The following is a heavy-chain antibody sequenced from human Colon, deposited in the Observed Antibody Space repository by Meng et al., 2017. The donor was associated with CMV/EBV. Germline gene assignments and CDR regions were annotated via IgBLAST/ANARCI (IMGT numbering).Heavy chain of an antibody. CDR3: TRMAGNYCPTGVCPEVFED. J-gene: IGHJ3*01. CDR2: IDWDDEE. Sequence: SGPTLVKPTETVTLTCAFSGFSLRASRMRVAWIRQAPGKALEWLARIDWDDEEFFSPSLRSRLTISKDTSKNLVVLTLTNMGPEDSATYYCTRMAGNYCPTGVCPEVFEDWGQGTMVTVSS. D-gene: IGHD2-8*01. V-gene: IGHV2-70*04. CDR1: GFSLRASRMR.